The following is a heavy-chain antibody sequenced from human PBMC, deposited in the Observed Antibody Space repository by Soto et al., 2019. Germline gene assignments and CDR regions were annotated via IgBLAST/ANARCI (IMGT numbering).Heavy chain of an antibody. CDR2: INPSGGST. CDR1: GYNFTSYY. D-gene: IGHD3-9*01. CDR3: ASGHVILTSYYSGWFDP. J-gene: IGHJ5*02. V-gene: IGHV1-46*03. Sequence: QVQLVQSGAEVTKPGASVKVSCKASGYNFTSYYMHWVRQAPGQGLEWVGIINPSGGSTSYAQKFQGRVTMTRDTSTSTVYMELSSLRSEDTAVYYCASGHVILTSYYSGWFDPWGQGTLVTVSS.